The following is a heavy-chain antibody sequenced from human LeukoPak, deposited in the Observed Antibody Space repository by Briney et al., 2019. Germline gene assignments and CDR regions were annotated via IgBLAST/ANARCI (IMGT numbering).Heavy chain of an antibody. J-gene: IGHJ4*02. CDR2: IIPIFGTA. V-gene: IGHV1-69*01. CDR1: GGTFSSYA. CDR3: ARDGTGAYYGSGSYYNY. Sequence: SVKVSCKASGGTFSSYAISWVRQAPGQGLEWMGGIIPIFGTANYAQKFQGRVTITADESTSTAYMELSSLRSEDTAVFYCARDGTGAYYGSGSYYNYWGQGTLVTVSS. D-gene: IGHD3-10*01.